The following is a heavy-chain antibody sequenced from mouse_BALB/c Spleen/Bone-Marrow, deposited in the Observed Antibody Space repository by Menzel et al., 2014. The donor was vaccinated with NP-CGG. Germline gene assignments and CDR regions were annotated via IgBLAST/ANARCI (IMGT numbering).Heavy chain of an antibody. CDR3: ARSGYAITLYAMDY. D-gene: IGHD3-1*01. Sequence: EVQRVESGGGLVRPGGSRKLSCAASGFTFSSFGMHWVRQAPEKGLEWVAYISSGSGTIYYAATVKGRFTISRDNSKNTLFLQMTSLRSEDTAMYYCARSGYAITLYAMDYWGQGTSVSVSS. V-gene: IGHV5-17*02. CDR1: GFTFSSFG. CDR2: ISSGSGTI. J-gene: IGHJ4*01.